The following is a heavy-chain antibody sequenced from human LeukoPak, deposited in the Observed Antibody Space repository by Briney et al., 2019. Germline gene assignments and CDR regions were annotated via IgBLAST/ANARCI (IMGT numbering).Heavy chain of an antibody. J-gene: IGHJ4*02. CDR3: PKTSSWYTEHPIDY. CDR2: ISSSSSTI. Sequence: PGGSLRLSCAASGCTFSSYSMNWVRQAPGKGLEWVSYISSSSSTIYYAASVKRRSTISRDNAKHSLYLQMNGMTAEDTADYCCPKTSSWYTEHPIDYCGQRTLVTAPS. V-gene: IGHV3-48*01. CDR1: GCTFSSYS. D-gene: IGHD6-13*01.